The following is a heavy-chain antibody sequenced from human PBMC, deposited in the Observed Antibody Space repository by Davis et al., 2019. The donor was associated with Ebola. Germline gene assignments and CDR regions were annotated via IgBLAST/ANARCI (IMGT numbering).Heavy chain of an antibody. CDR3: AKQLGSGFIFGGMDV. V-gene: IGHV3-30*18. D-gene: IGHD3-3*01. Sequence: LSLTCAASGFTFSSYGMHWVRQAPGTGLECVAVISYDGNQKYYADSVKGRFTISRENSKNSIFLQLNSLRAEDTAVYYCAKQLGSGFIFGGMDVWGQGTTVTVSS. CDR2: ISYDGNQK. CDR1: GFTFSSYG. J-gene: IGHJ6*02.